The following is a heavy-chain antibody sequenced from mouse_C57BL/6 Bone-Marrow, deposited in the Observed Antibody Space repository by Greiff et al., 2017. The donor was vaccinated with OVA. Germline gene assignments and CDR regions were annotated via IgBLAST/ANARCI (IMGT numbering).Heavy chain of an antibody. CDR3: ARWRYYGSSSFDY. D-gene: IGHD1-1*01. CDR2: IRNKANGYTT. V-gene: IGHV7-3*01. J-gene: IGHJ2*01. Sequence: EVQLVESGGGLVQPGGSLSLSCAASGFTFTDYYMSWVRQPPGKALEWLGFIRNKANGYTTEYSASVKGRFTISRDNSQSILYLQMNALRAEDSATYYCARWRYYGSSSFDYWGQGTTLTVSS. CDR1: GFTFTDYY.